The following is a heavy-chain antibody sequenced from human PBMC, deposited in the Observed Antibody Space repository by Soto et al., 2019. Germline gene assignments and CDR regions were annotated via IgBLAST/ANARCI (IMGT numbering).Heavy chain of an antibody. CDR1: GFTFSSYS. Sequence: EVHLVESGGGLVQPGGSLRLSCAASGFTFSSYSMNWVRQAPRKGQEWVSYISSSTSTIYYADSVKGRFTISRDNAENSLYLQMHRLSAEDTAVYYCARHHERISESWWFETWGQGTLVTVSS. CDR2: ISSSTSTI. J-gene: IGHJ5*02. CDR3: ARHHERISESWWFET. D-gene: IGHD6-13*01. V-gene: IGHV3-48*01.